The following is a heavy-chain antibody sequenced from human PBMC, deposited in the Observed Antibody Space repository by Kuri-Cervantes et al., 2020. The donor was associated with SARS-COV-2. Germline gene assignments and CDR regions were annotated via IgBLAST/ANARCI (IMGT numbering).Heavy chain of an antibody. CDR3: ARDRHPRRRYCSSTSCYGDYYYYGMDV. Sequence: ASVKVSCKASGYTFTGYYMHWVRQAPGQGLEWMGWINPNSGGTNYAQKFQGWVTMTRDTSISTAYMELRRLRSDDTAVYYCARDRHPRRRYCSSTSCYGDYYYYGMDVWGQGTTVTVSS. V-gene: IGHV1-2*04. CDR1: GYTFTGYY. J-gene: IGHJ6*02. CDR2: INPNSGGT. D-gene: IGHD2-2*01.